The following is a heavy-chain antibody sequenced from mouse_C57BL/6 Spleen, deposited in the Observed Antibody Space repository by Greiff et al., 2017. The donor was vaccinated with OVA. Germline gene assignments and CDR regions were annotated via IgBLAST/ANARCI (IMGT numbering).Heavy chain of an antibody. V-gene: IGHV3-6*01. D-gene: IGHD2-2*01. CDR1: GYSITSGYY. CDR2: ISYDGSN. J-gene: IGHJ2*01. CDR3: ARRGYDEVFDY. Sequence: EVHLVESGPGLVKPSQSLSLTCSVTGYSITSGYYWNWIRQFPGNKLEWMGYISYDGSNNYNPSLKNRISITRDTSKNQFFLKLNSVTTEDTATYYCARRGYDEVFDYWGQGTTLTVSS.